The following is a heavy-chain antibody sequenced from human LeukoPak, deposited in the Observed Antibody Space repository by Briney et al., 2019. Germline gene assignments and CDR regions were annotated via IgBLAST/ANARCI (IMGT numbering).Heavy chain of an antibody. J-gene: IGHJ4*02. CDR3: VRKFATGD. CDR1: GFTFSSHL. Sequence: GGSLRLSCAASGFTFSSHLMHWVRQAQGSGLVWVSSVKSDGTATNYADSVKGRFTISRDNAKNTLYLQMNSLRVEDTAVYYCVRKFATGDWGQGTLVTVSS. V-gene: IGHV3-74*01. CDR2: VKSDGTAT. D-gene: IGHD1-14*01.